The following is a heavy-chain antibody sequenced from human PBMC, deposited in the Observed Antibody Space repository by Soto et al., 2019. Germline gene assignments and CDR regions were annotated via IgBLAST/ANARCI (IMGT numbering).Heavy chain of an antibody. CDR3: ARDQVGSAAGTYYYYYGMDV. CDR1: GGSFSGYY. V-gene: IGHV4-34*01. CDR2: INQSGST. J-gene: IGHJ6*02. D-gene: IGHD6-13*01. Sequence: PSETLSLTCAVYGGSFSGYYWTWSRQPPGKGLEWIGEINQSGSTNYNPSLKSRVTISVDTSKNPFSLKLSSVTAADTAVYYCARDQVGSAAGTYYYYYGMDVWGQGTTVTVSS.